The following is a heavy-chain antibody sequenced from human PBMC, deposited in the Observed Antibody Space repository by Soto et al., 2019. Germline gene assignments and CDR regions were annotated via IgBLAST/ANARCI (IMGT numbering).Heavy chain of an antibody. D-gene: IGHD5-18*01. CDR3: ASGWIHLWA. V-gene: IGHV4-30-4*01. CDR2: IYHSGST. CDR1: GGSNRGGDYS. J-gene: IGHJ5*02. Sequence: PSETLSLTCTVSGGSNRGGDYSWSWIRQPPGKGLEWIGYIYHSGSTYYNPSLESRVSISVDTSGNQFSLKLSSVTATDTAVYYCASGWIHLWAWGQGTLVTVSS.